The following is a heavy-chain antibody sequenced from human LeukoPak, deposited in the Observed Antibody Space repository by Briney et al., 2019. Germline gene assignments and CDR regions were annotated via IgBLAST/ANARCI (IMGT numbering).Heavy chain of an antibody. CDR3: ARIYYNSNWD. CDR1: GFIFSTYS. J-gene: IGHJ4*02. D-gene: IGHD3-10*01. Sequence: PGGSLRLSCAAPGFIFSTYSMNWVRQAPGKGLEWVSYISTSSRTIYYADSVRGRFTISRDDAKNSLFLQMNSLRAEDTAVYYCARIYYNSNWDWGQGTLVTVSS. CDR2: ISTSSRTI. V-gene: IGHV3-48*01.